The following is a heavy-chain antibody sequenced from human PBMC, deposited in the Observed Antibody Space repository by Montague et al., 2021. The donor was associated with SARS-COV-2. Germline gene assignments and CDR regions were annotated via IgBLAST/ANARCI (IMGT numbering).Heavy chain of an antibody. J-gene: IGHJ5*02. Sequence: SETLSLTCTVSGGSISSSSYYWGWIRQPPGKGLEWIGSIYYSGSTYYXXXLKSRVTISVDTSKNQFSLKLSSVTAADTAVYYCARQGSGSYCNWFDPWGQGTLVTVSS. CDR3: ARQGSGSYCNWFDP. CDR2: IYYSGST. D-gene: IGHD1-26*01. V-gene: IGHV4-39*01. CDR1: GGSISSSSYY.